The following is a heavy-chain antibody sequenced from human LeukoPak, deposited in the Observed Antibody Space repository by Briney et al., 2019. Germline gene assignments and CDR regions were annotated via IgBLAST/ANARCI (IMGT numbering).Heavy chain of an antibody. CDR2: ISYSSSYI. CDR3: ARALPGYYDTRGRYYYMDV. D-gene: IGHD3-22*01. Sequence: PGGSLRLSCAASGFTFSDYSVNWVRYAPGKGLEWVSSISYSSSYIYYVDSVKGRFTISRDNAKNSLYLQMHSLRAEDTAVYYCARALPGYYDTRGRYYYMDVWGKGTTVTVSS. J-gene: IGHJ6*03. CDR1: GFTFSDYS. V-gene: IGHV3-21*01.